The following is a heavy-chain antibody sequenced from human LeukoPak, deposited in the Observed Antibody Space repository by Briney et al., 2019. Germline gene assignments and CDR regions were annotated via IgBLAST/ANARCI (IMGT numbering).Heavy chain of an antibody. J-gene: IGHJ6*03. CDR2: INRSGGST. D-gene: IGHD2-8*01. CDR3: ARDRGGTVMVYNRGKDYYYMDV. V-gene: IGHV3-20*04. Sequence: GGSLRLSCAASGFTFDDYGMSWVRQAPGKGLEWVSGINRSGGSTGYADSGKGRFTIARDNAKNSLYLQMNSLRAEDTAVYYCARDRGGTVMVYNRGKDYYYMDVWGKGTTVTVSS. CDR1: GFTFDDYG.